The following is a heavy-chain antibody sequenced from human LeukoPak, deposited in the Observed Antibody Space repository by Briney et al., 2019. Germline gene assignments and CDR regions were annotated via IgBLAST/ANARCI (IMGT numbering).Heavy chain of an antibody. Sequence: ASVKVSCKASGYTFSNYGITWVRQAPGQRLEWMGCSNVYNDNTNHAQNLQGRVTMTTDTSTSTAYMELRSLGSDDAAVYYCAKAGATVTTLAFEIWAQGTMVTVSS. CDR2: SNVYNDNT. CDR3: AKAGATVTTLAFEI. J-gene: IGHJ3*02. V-gene: IGHV1-18*01. CDR1: GYTFSNYG. D-gene: IGHD4-17*01.